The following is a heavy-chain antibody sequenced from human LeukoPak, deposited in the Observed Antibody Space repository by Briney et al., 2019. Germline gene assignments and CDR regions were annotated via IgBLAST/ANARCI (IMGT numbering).Heavy chain of an antibody. CDR2: INTNTGNP. J-gene: IGHJ4*02. V-gene: IGHV7-4-1*02. CDR1: FTXXA. CDR3: AXXXXXXXXXXXXXXPXXXXY. Sequence: FTXXAMNWVRQAPGQGXEWMGWINTNTGNPTYAQGFKGRVVFSLDNAVSTGYLQISRLKAEDTAVYYCAXXXXXXXXXXXXXXPXXXXYWGQGXLXTVSS.